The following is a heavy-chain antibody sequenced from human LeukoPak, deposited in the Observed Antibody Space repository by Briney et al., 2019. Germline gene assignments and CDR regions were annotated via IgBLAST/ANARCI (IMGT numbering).Heavy chain of an antibody. J-gene: IGHJ4*02. D-gene: IGHD7-27*01. Sequence: GGSLRLSCAASGFTFSNYAFAWVRQAPGKGLEWVSTISASGGATFYAESVRGRFTIPRDNSKNTLQLQVNSLRAEDTAPYYCAREGPLGTYKGFDSWGQGTLVIVSS. V-gene: IGHV3-23*01. CDR3: AREGPLGTYKGFDS. CDR2: ISASGGAT. CDR1: GFTFSNYA.